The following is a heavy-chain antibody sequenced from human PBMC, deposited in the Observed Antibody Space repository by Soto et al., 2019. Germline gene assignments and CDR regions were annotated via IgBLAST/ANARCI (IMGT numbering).Heavy chain of an antibody. J-gene: IGHJ4*02. D-gene: IGHD2-15*01. V-gene: IGHV1-69*12. CDR2: IIPIFGTA. CDR1: GGTFSSYA. Sequence: QVQLVQSGAEVKKPGSSVKVSCKASGGTFSSYAISWVRQAPGQGLAWMGGIIPIFGTANYAQKFQGRVTITADESTSTAYMELSSLRSEDTAVYYCARESRYGSCGSCYFLPGIDYWGQGTLVTVSS. CDR3: ARESRYGSCGSCYFLPGIDY.